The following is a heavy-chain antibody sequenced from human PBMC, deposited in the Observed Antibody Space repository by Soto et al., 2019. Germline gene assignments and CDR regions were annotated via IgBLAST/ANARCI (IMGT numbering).Heavy chain of an antibody. Sequence: GGSLRLSCTVSGFTFSGHWMSWVCQAPGKGLEWVANIRQDGSDTYYVDSVRGRFTISRDNARNSLYLQMSYLRAEDTAIYYCARHSYCSGGDCYWYYFDYWGQGTLVTVSS. CDR2: IRQDGSDT. D-gene: IGHD2-15*01. V-gene: IGHV3-7*01. CDR3: ARHSYCSGGDCYWYYFDY. J-gene: IGHJ4*02. CDR1: GFTFSGHW.